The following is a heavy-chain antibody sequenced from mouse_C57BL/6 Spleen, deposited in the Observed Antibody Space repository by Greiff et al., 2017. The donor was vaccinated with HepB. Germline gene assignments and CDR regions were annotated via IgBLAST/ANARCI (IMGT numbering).Heavy chain of an antibody. V-gene: IGHV1-19*01. J-gene: IGHJ3*01. D-gene: IGHD2-5*01. Sequence: EVQLQQSGPVLVKPGASVKMSCKASGYTFTDYYMNWVKQSHGKSLEWIGVINPYNGGTSYNQKFKGKATLTVDKSSSTAYMELNSLTSEDSAVYYCARSSNYVSFAYWGQGTLVTVSA. CDR3: ARSSNYVSFAY. CDR2: INPYNGGT. CDR1: GYTFTDYY.